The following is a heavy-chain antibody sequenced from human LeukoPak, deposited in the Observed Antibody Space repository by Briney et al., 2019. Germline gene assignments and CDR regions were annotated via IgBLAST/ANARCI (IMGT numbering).Heavy chain of an antibody. CDR2: ISYDGSNK. J-gene: IGHJ4*02. D-gene: IGHD5-12*01. CDR1: GFTFSSYA. CDR3: ARVQGYSGYDYFDY. Sequence: GGSLRLSCAASGFTFSSYAMTWVRQAPGKGLEWVAVISYDGSNKYYADSVKGRFTISRDNSKNTLYLQMNSLRAEDTAVYYCARVQGYSGYDYFDYWGQGTLVTVSS. V-gene: IGHV3-30-3*01.